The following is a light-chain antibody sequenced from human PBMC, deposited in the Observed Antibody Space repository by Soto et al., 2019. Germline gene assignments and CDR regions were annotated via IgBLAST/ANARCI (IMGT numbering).Light chain of an antibody. CDR3: QQYGTSEII. CDR2: DTS. J-gene: IGKJ5*01. CDR1: QTLSNSF. Sequence: DIVLTQSPGTLSLHPGERATLSCRASQTLSNSFIAWYQQKPGQAPRLLIYDTSSRATGVPDRYSASGSGTDFTLTISRLEPEDFAVFFCQQYGTSEIIFGQGTRLEI. V-gene: IGKV3-20*01.